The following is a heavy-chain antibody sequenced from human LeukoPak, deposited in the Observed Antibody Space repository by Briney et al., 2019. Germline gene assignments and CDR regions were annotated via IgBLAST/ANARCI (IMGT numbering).Heavy chain of an antibody. CDR2: IYYSGST. J-gene: IGHJ4*02. CDR1: GVSISSYY. Sequence: SETLSLTCTASGVSISSYYWSWIRQPPGKGLEWIGYIYYSGSTNYNPSLKGRVTISVDTSKNQFSLKLSSVTAADTAVYYCARLQGRWQLEYYFDYWGQGTLVTVSS. CDR3: ARLQGRWQLEYYFDY. D-gene: IGHD2-15*01. V-gene: IGHV4-59*01.